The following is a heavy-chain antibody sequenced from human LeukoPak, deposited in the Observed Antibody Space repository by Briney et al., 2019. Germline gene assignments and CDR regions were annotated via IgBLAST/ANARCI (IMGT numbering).Heavy chain of an antibody. V-gene: IGHV1-2*02. CDR3: ARGVEYWNLGRYNWFDP. J-gene: IGHJ5*02. Sequence: ASVKVSCKASGYTFTGYYMHWVRQAPGQGLEWMGWINPNSGGTNYAQKFQGRVTMTRDTSISTAYMELSRLRSDDTAVYYCARGVEYWNLGRYNWFDPWGQGTLVTVSS. CDR2: INPNSGGT. D-gene: IGHD1-7*01. CDR1: GYTFTGYY.